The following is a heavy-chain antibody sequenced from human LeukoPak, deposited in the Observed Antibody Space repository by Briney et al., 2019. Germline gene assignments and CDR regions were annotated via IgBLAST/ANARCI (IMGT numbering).Heavy chain of an antibody. V-gene: IGHV3-7*03. CDR1: GFTFSSYW. Sequence: GGSLRLSCTASGFTFSSYWMSWVCETPGKGLEWVANIKQDGHERFYVDSLKGRFTISRDNAKNSLYLEMNRLTADDTAVYYCAREGIWGQGTLVTVSS. CDR2: IKQDGHER. J-gene: IGHJ4*02. CDR3: AREGI.